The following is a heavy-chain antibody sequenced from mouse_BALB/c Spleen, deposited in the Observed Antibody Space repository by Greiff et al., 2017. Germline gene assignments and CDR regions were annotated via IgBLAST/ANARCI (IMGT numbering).Heavy chain of an antibody. Sequence: VHLVESGPGLVAPSQSLSITCTASGFSLTGYGVNWVRQPPGKGLEWLGMIWGDGSTDYNSALKSRLSISKDNSKSQVFLKMNSLQTDDTARYYCTRDGYYGSSSWFAYWGQGTLVTVSA. D-gene: IGHD1-1*01. V-gene: IGHV2-6-7*01. CDR2: IWGDGST. CDR1: GFSLTGYG. J-gene: IGHJ3*01. CDR3: TRDGYYGSSSWFAY.